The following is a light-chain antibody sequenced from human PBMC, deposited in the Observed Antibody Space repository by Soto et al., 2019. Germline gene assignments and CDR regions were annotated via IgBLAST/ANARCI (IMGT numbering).Light chain of an antibody. CDR2: SAS. V-gene: IGKV1-39*01. J-gene: IGKJ2*01. CDR3: RQSYSTSPN. CDR1: RAINNY. Sequence: IPMTQSPSSLSASVGDRVTLTCRTSRAINNYVYWYQHHPGRVPKLLISSASILQAGVLSRFSAGGSGTHFALPINNLQPEDVVTYYCRQSYSTSPNFGQGTKLEI.